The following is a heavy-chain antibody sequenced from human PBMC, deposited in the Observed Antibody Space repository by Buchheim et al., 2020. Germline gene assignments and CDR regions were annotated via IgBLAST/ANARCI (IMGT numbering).Heavy chain of an antibody. CDR1: GFTFEDHG. CDR2: INWHGGST. D-gene: IGHD6-13*01. J-gene: IGHJ6*02. CDR3: ARVAIAAAGTIYYGLDV. V-gene: IGHV3-20*01. Sequence: EVQLVESGGGVVRPGGSLRLSCAASGFTFEDHGMSWVRQTPGKGLEWVSGINWHGGSTHYADSVKGRFTISRDNAKNSPYLQINSLRDEDTALYHCARVAIAAAGTIYYGLDVWGQGTT.